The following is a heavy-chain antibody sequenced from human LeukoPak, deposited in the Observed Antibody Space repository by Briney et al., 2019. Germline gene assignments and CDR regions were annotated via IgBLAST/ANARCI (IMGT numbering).Heavy chain of an antibody. D-gene: IGHD1-26*01. CDR2: IYTSGST. J-gene: IGHJ4*02. Sequence: TSETLSLTCTVSGYSISSGYYWSWLRQPAGQGLEWIGRIYTSGSTNYNPSLKSRVTMSVDTSKNHFSLKLSSVTAADTAMYYCARASGSYPYYFDYWGQGTLVTVSS. CDR3: ARASGSYPYYFDY. CDR1: GYSISSGYY. V-gene: IGHV4-4*07.